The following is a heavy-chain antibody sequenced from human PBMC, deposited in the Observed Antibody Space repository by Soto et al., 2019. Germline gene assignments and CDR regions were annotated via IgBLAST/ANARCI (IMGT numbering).Heavy chain of an antibody. CDR3: AREAWDFWSGSPHDPFDM. CDR2: ISYDGSNK. CDR1: GFTFSSYA. D-gene: IGHD3-3*01. Sequence: QVHLVESGGGVVQSGRSLRLSCAASGFTFSSYAMHWVRQAPGKGLEWMIVISYDGSNKYYADSVKGRFTISRDNSKNPLYLQMNSLRAEDTAVYYCAREAWDFWSGSPHDPFDMWGQGTMVTVSS. J-gene: IGHJ3*02. V-gene: IGHV3-30-3*01.